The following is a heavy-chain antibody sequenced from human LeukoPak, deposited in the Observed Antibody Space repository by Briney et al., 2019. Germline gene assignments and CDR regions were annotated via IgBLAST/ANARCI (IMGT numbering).Heavy chain of an antibody. CDR1: GFTFSSYN. CDR2: ISSSSSTI. Sequence: GGSLRLSCATSGFTFSSYNMNWVRQAPGKGLEWVSYISSSSSTIYYADSVKGRFTISRDNAKNSLYLQMNSLRAEDTAEYYCARERGRNDGEDAFDIWGQGTMVTVSS. V-gene: IGHV3-48*01. D-gene: IGHD1-1*01. J-gene: IGHJ3*02. CDR3: ARERGRNDGEDAFDI.